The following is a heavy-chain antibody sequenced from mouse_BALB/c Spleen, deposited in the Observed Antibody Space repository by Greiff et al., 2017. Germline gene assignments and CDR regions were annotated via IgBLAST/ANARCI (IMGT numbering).Heavy chain of an antibody. D-gene: IGHD2-14*01. Sequence: EVQLQQSGAELVKPGASVKLSCTASGFNIKDTYMHWVKQRPEQGLEWIGRIDPANGNTKYDPKFQGKATITADTSSNTAYLQLSSLTSEDTAVYYCAHRYDETWFAYWGQRTLVTVSA. CDR3: AHRYDETWFAY. CDR1: GFNIKDTY. J-gene: IGHJ3*01. CDR2: IDPANGNT. V-gene: IGHV14-3*02.